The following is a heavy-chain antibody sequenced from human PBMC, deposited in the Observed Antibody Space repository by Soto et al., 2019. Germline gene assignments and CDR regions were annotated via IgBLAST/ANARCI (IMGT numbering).Heavy chain of an antibody. V-gene: IGHV1-2*02. CDR3: ARVLSGGDYGDYFDY. D-gene: IGHD4-17*01. Sequence: ASVKVSCKASGYTFTGYYIHWVRQAPGQGLEWMGWINPNSGGKKYAQKFLGRVTMTRDTSISTAYMEVSRLRSDDTAVSYCARVLSGGDYGDYFDYWGQGTLVTVSS. CDR2: INPNSGGK. CDR1: GYTFTGYY. J-gene: IGHJ4*02.